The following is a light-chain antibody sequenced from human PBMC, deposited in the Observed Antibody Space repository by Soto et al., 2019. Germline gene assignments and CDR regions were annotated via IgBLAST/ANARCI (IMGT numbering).Light chain of an antibody. J-gene: IGKJ2*01. CDR3: HQYDDGPYT. Sequence: EIVMTQSPATLSVSPGERATLSCRASQSVSSNVAWYQQIPGQTPRLLIYGASTRATTIPVRFSGSGSGTASTLTISSLLSEDFAVYYCHQYDDGPYTFGQGTKVEI. CDR2: GAS. V-gene: IGKV3-15*01. CDR1: QSVSSN.